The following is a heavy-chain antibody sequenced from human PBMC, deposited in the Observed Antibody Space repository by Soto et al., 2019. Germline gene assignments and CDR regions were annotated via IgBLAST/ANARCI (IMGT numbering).Heavy chain of an antibody. Sequence: GASVKVSCKASGYTFSSYGISWVRQAPGQGLEWMGWISAYNGNTNYAQKLQGRVTMTTDTSTSTAYMELSSLRSEDTAVYYCARAAYYYESSGYYPGDYWGQGTLVTAPQ. D-gene: IGHD3-22*01. V-gene: IGHV1-18*01. J-gene: IGHJ4*02. CDR3: ARAAYYYESSGYYPGDY. CDR2: ISAYNGNT. CDR1: GYTFSSYG.